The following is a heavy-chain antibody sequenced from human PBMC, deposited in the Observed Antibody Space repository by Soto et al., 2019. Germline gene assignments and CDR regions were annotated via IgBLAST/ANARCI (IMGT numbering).Heavy chain of an antibody. CDR2: ISYDGSNK. V-gene: IGHV3-30-3*01. Sequence: GGSLRLSCAASGFTFSSYAMHWVRQAPGKGLEWVAVISYDGSNKYYADSVKGRFTISRDNSKNTLYLQMNSLRAEDTAVYYCASPTLGYDFWSGYYIDYWGQGTLVTVSS. CDR1: GFTFSSYA. D-gene: IGHD3-3*01. CDR3: ASPTLGYDFWSGYYIDY. J-gene: IGHJ4*02.